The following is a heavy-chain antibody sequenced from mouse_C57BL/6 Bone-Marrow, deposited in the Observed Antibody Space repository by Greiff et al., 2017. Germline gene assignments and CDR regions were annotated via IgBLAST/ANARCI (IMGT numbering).Heavy chain of an antibody. D-gene: IGHD1-1*01. CDR2: IYPGDGDT. CDR1: GYAFSSYW. CDR3: ARSFYGSSYVGAMDY. V-gene: IGHV1-80*01. J-gene: IGHJ4*01. Sequence: VQLQESGAELVKPGASVKISCKASGYAFSSYWMNWVKQRPGKGLEWIGQIYPGDGDTNYNGKFKGKATLTADKSSSPAYMQLSSLTSEDSAVYFCARSFYGSSYVGAMDYWGQGTSVTVAS.